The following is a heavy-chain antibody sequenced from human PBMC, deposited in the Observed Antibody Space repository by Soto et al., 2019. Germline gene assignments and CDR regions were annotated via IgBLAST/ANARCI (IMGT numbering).Heavy chain of an antibody. Sequence: SVKVSWKGFGETFSSYAISWVRQATGQGLEWMGGIIPIFGTANYAQKFQGRVTITADESTSTAYMELSSLRSEDTAVYYCARRAGQSVWFDPWGQGTLVTVSS. D-gene: IGHD4-17*01. V-gene: IGHV1-69*13. J-gene: IGHJ5*02. CDR3: ARRAGQSVWFDP. CDR1: GETFSSYA. CDR2: IIPIFGTA.